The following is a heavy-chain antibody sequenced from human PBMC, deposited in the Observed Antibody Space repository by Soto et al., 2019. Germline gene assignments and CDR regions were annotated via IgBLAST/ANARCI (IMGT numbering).Heavy chain of an antibody. Sequence: EASVKVSCKASGYSFTNYHIHWVRQAPGQGLEWMGGIIPIFGTATYAQKFQGRVTITADESTSTAYMELSGLRSEDTALYYCARSRLADPDYYYYGMDVWGQGTTVTV. D-gene: IGHD2-15*01. J-gene: IGHJ6*02. CDR2: IIPIFGTA. CDR3: ARSRLADPDYYYYGMDV. V-gene: IGHV1-69*13. CDR1: GYSFTNYH.